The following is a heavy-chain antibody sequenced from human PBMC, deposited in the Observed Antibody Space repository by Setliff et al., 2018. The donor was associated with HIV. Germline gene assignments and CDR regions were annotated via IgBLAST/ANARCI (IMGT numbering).Heavy chain of an antibody. CDR2: IIPILDIA. CDR1: GGTFSSYD. CDR3: ASYEREGFDY. J-gene: IGHJ4*02. V-gene: IGHV1-69*10. D-gene: IGHD3-16*01. Sequence: SVKVSCKASGGTFSSYDISWVRQAPGQGLEWMGGIIPILDIANYALKFQGRVTITADKSTGAAYTELSSLRSDDTAVYYCASYEREGFDYWGQGTLVTVSS.